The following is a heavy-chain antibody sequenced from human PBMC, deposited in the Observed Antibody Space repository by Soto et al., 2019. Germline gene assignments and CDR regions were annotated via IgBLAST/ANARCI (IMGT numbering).Heavy chain of an antibody. V-gene: IGHV1-69*02. CDR2: IIPILGIA. CDR3: GHRGNYDVLGMDV. D-gene: IGHD4-4*01. CDR1: GGTFSSYT. Sequence: SVKVSCKASGGTFSSYTISWVRQAPGQGLEWMGRIIPILGIANYAQKFQGRVTITADKSTSTAYMELSSLRSEDTAVYYCGHRGNYDVLGMDVWGQGTTVTVSS. J-gene: IGHJ6*02.